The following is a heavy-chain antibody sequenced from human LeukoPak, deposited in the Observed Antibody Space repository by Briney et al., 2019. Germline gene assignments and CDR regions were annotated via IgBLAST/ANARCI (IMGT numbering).Heavy chain of an antibody. V-gene: IGHV4-59*08. J-gene: IGHJ3*02. CDR1: GGSISSYY. Sequence: MPSETLSLTCTVSGGSISSYYWSWIRQPPGKGLEWIGYIYYSGSTNYNPSLKSRVTISVDTSKNQFSLKLSSVTAADTAVYYCARHLSPLEQQLALGAFDIWGQGTMVTVSS. D-gene: IGHD6-13*01. CDR3: ARHLSPLEQQLALGAFDI. CDR2: IYYSGST.